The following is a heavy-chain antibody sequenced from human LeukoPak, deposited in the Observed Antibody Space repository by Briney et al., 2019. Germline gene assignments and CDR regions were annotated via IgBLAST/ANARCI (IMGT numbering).Heavy chain of an antibody. CDR2: IYPGDSDT. V-gene: IGHV5-51*01. D-gene: IGHD3-10*01. Sequence: GESLKISCKGSGYIFSTYLIGWVRQEPGKGLEWMGIIYPGDSDTRYSPSFQGHVTISADKSISTVYLQWSSLKASDTAMYYCSRRGVGSDDYWGQGTLLIVSS. CDR3: SRRGVGSDDY. J-gene: IGHJ4*02. CDR1: GYIFSTYL.